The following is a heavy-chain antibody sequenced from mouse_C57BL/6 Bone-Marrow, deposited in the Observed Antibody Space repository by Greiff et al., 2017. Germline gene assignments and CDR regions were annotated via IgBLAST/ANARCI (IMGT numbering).Heavy chain of an antibody. CDR3: ARGVYYYGGWYFDV. CDR2: IWWDDDK. V-gene: IGHV8-8*01. J-gene: IGHJ1*03. CDR1: GFSLSTFGMG. D-gene: IGHD1-1*01. Sequence: QVTLKESGPGILQPSQTLSLTCSFSGFSLSTFGMGVGWIRQPSGKGLEWLAHIWWDDDKYYNPALKSRLTISKDTSKNQVFLKIANVDTADTATYYCARGVYYYGGWYFDVWGTGTTVTVSS.